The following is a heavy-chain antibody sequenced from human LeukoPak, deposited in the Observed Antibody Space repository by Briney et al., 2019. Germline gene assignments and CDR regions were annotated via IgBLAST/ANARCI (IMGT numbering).Heavy chain of an antibody. J-gene: IGHJ4*02. CDR3: ARDYELGTPGSAYEFFDY. CDR1: GYTFTDHF. CDR2: INPNSGGT. V-gene: IGHV1-2*02. Sequence: ASVKVSCKASGYTFTDHFMHWVRHAPGQGLEWMGWINPNSGGTGYAQKFKGRVTMTRDTSINTVYMELSRLGSDDTAVYYCARDYELGTPGSAYEFFDYWGQGTLVTVSS. D-gene: IGHD3-10*01.